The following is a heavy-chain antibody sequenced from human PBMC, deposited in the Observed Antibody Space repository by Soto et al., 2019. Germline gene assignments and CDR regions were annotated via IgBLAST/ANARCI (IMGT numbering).Heavy chain of an antibody. Sequence: PSETLSLTCAVYGGSFSGYYWSWIRQPPGKGLEWIGEINHSGSTNYNPSLKSRVTISVDTSKNQFSLKLSSVTAADTAVYYCARGGSDGYLREYYGMDVWGQGTTVTVSS. CDR3: ARGGSDGYLREYYGMDV. J-gene: IGHJ6*02. D-gene: IGHD2-21*01. CDR1: GGSFSGYY. V-gene: IGHV4-34*01. CDR2: INHSGST.